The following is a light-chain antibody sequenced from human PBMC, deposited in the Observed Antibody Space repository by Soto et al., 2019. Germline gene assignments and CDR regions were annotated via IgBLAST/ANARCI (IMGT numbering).Light chain of an antibody. V-gene: IGKV3-11*01. CDR3: QQRSNWLWT. J-gene: IGKJ1*01. Sequence: EIVLTQSPATLSLSPGXRAXLSCXAKQSVSSYLAWYQQKPGQAPRLRIYDASNRATGIPARFSGSGSGTDFTLSISSLEPEDFAVYYCQQRSNWLWTFGQGTKVDIK. CDR1: QSVSSY. CDR2: DAS.